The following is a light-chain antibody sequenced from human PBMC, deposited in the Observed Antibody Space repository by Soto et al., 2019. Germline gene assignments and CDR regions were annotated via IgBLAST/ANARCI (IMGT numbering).Light chain of an antibody. CDR3: AAWDDSLNGWV. Sequence: QSALTQPPSASGSPGQSVTISCTGTSSDVGGHNYVSWYQQHPGKAPKLMIYEVSKRPSGVPDRFSGSKSGTSASLAISGLQSEDEADYYCAAWDDSLNGWVFGGGTKLTVL. CDR2: EVS. V-gene: IGLV2-8*01. CDR1: SSDVGGHNY. J-gene: IGLJ3*02.